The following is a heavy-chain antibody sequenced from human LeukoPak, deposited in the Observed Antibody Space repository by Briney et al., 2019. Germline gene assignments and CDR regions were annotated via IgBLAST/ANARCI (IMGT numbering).Heavy chain of an antibody. CDR1: VFTSSSYA. CDR2: ISYDGSNK. D-gene: IGHD1-26*01. J-gene: IGHJ4*02. CDR3: ARCGSHDY. Sequence: GGSLRLSSAASVFTSSSYAMHWVRQAPGKGLEWVAVISYDGSNKYYADSVKGRFTISRDNSKNTLYLQMNSLRGEDTAVYYCARCGSHDYWGQGTLVTVSS. V-gene: IGHV3-30-3*01.